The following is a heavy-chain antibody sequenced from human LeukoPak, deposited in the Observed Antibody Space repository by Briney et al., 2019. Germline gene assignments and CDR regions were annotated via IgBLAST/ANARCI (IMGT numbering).Heavy chain of an antibody. D-gene: IGHD2-15*01. V-gene: IGHV4-34*01. J-gene: IGHJ5*02. CDR2: INHSGST. CDR1: GVSFSGYY. CDR3: AGGRTRPGVVVVAATPGVRAFRFDP. Sequence: PSETLSLTCAVYGVSFSGYYWSWIRQPPGKGLEWIGEINHSGSTNYNPSLKSRVTISVDTSKNQFSLKLSSVTAADTAVYYCAGGRTRPGVVVVAATPGVRAFRFDPWGQGTLVTVSS.